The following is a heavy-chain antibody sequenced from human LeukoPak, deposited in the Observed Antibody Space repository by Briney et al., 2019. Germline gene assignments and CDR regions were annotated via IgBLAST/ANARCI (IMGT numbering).Heavy chain of an antibody. J-gene: IGHJ2*01. CDR2: INHSGST. D-gene: IGHD3-22*01. CDR1: GGSFSGYY. Sequence: SETLSLTCAVYGGSFSGYYWSWIRQPPGKGLEWIGEINHSGSTNYNPSPKGRVTISVDTSKNQFSLKLSSVTAADTAVYYCARGTPHYYDSSGYYYFWYFDLWGRGTLVTVSS. V-gene: IGHV4-34*01. CDR3: ARGTPHYYDSSGYYYFWYFDL.